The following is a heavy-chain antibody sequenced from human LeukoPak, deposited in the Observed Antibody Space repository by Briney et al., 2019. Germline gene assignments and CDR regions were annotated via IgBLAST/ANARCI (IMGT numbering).Heavy chain of an antibody. CDR1: GFTFSSYS. J-gene: IGHJ4*02. Sequence: GGSLRLSCAASGFTFSSYSMNWVRQAPGKGLEWVSSISSSSSYIYYADSVKGRFTISRDNAKNSLYLQMNSLRAEDTAVYYCARGVVGYGFDYWGQGTLVTVSS. D-gene: IGHD5-12*01. CDR3: ARGVVGYGFDY. V-gene: IGHV3-21*01. CDR2: ISSSSSYI.